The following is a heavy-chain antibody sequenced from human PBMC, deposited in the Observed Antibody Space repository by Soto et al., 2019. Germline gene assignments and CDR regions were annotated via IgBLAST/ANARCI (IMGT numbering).Heavy chain of an antibody. CDR2: ISSSSSYI. CDR3: ASNVDIVAGYYYYGMDV. CDR1: GFTFRSYS. J-gene: IGHJ6*02. Sequence: PGGCLRLSCAASGFTFRSYSMNWVREAPGKVLEWVSSISSSSSYIYYADSVKGRFTISRDNAKNSLYLQMNSLRAEDTAVYYCASNVDIVAGYYYYGMDVWGQGT. D-gene: IGHD5-12*01. V-gene: IGHV3-21*01.